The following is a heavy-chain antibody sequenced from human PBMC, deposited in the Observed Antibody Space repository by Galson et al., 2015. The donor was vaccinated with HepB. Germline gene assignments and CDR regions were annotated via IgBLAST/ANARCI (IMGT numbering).Heavy chain of an antibody. CDR2: TYYRSQWFN. V-gene: IGHV6-1*01. Sequence: CAISGDSVSNNSAAWNWIRQSPSRGLEWLGRTYYRSQWFNNYAVSVKSRIIIKADTSQNQFSLQLTSVTPEDTAVYYCARGGRGDFHYGLDDWGQGATVTVSS. J-gene: IGHJ6*02. D-gene: IGHD2/OR15-2a*01. CDR1: GDSVSNNSAA. CDR3: ARGGRGDFHYGLDD.